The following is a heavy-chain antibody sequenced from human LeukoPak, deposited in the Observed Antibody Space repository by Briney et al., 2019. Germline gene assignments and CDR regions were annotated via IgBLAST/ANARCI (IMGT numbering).Heavy chain of an antibody. CDR1: GFTSSSYW. CDR2: IKPDGSEK. CDR3: AKDHYGGGL. J-gene: IGHJ4*02. D-gene: IGHD4-23*01. Sequence: GGSLRLSCAASGFTSSSYWMSWVRQAPGKGLEWVANIKPDGSEKQYVDSVRGRFTISRDNARNSLYLQMNSLRAEDTAVYYCAKDHYGGGLWGQGALVTVSS. V-gene: IGHV3-7*04.